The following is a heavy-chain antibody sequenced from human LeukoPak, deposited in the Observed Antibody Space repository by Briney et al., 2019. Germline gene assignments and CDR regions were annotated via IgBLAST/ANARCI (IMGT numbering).Heavy chain of an antibody. D-gene: IGHD5-18*01. V-gene: IGHV4-4*07. CDR3: ARDPTDTAYAFDI. Sequence: PSETLSLTCDVSGESISSYYWSWIRQPAGKGLEWIGQIYTSGSTNYKPSLKSRVTISVDKSKNQFSLKLSSVTAADTAVYYCARDPTDTAYAFDIWGQGTMVTVSS. CDR1: GESISSYY. J-gene: IGHJ3*02. CDR2: IYTSGST.